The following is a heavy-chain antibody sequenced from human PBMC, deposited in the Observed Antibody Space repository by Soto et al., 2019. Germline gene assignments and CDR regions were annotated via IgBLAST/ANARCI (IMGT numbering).Heavy chain of an antibody. CDR1: GYTFTSLD. D-gene: IGHD2-15*01. V-gene: IGHV1-8*01. CDR2: MSPKTGNT. J-gene: IGHJ4*02. CDR3: ARGVAAGVDF. Sequence: ASVKVSCNASGYTFTSLDINWMRQAPGQGLEWMGWMSPKTGNTGYAQKFQDRVTMTWNIATSTAYMDLSSLTSEDTAVYYCARGVAAGVDFWGQGTLVTVSS.